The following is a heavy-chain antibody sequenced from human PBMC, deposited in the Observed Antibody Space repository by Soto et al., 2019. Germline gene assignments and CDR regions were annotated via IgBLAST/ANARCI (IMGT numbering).Heavy chain of an antibody. Sequence: GGSLRLSCAASGFTFDDYAMHWVRQAPGKGLEWVSGISWNSGSIGYADSVKGRFTISRDNAKNSLYLQMNSLRAEDTALYYCANQNAFPNCGMDVWGQGTTVTVSS. V-gene: IGHV3-9*01. CDR1: GFTFDDYA. CDR3: ANQNAFPNCGMDV. J-gene: IGHJ6*02. CDR2: ISWNSGSI.